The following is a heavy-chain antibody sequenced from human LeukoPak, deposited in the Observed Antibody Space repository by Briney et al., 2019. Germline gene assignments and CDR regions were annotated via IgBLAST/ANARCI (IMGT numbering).Heavy chain of an antibody. CDR1: GGSISSYY. V-gene: IGHV4-59*01. J-gene: IGHJ4*02. CDR2: IYYSGST. Sequence: PSETLSLTCTVSGGSISSYYWSWIRQPPGKGLEWIGYIYYSGSTNCNPSLKSRVTISVDTSKNQFSLKLSSVTAADTAVYYCARGSGYDDDEPIDYWGQGTLVTVSS. D-gene: IGHD5-12*01. CDR3: ARGSGYDDDEPIDY.